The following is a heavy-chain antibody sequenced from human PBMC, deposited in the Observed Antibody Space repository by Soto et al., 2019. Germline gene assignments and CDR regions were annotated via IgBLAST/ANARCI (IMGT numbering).Heavy chain of an antibody. Sequence: SETLSLTCTVSGGSISSSSYYWGWICQPPGKGLEWIGSIYYSGSTYYNPSLKSRVTISVDTSKNQFSLKMSSVTAADTAVYYCARGRYRNWFDPWGQGTLVTVSS. CDR2: IYYSGST. CDR1: GGSISSSSYY. D-gene: IGHD5-12*01. J-gene: IGHJ5*02. V-gene: IGHV4-39*01. CDR3: ARGRYRNWFDP.